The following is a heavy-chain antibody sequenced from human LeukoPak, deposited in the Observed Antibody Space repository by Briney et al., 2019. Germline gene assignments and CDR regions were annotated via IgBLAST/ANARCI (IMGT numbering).Heavy chain of an antibody. V-gene: IGHV4-39*07. J-gene: IGHJ4*02. CDR3: AREWAAGGNSLDY. Sequence: SETLSLTCTVSDDSISSTNFYWVWIRQPPGKGLESIGSVHYSGGTYYNPSLKSRVTMSIDSSKRQISLRLTSVTAADMAVYYCAREWAAGGNSLDYWGQGTLVTVSS. D-gene: IGHD4-23*01. CDR2: VHYSGGT. CDR1: DDSISSTNFY.